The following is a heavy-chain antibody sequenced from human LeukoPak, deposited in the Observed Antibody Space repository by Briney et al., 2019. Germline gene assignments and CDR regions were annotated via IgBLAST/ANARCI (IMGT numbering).Heavy chain of an antibody. D-gene: IGHD6-19*01. J-gene: IGHJ4*02. CDR2: IYYRGST. CDR3: ARDWGSSGGLGVGY. V-gene: IGHV4-59*07. Sequence: SDTLSLTCTVSGGSISNYYWSWLRQPPGKGLKLIRYIYYRGSTNYNPSLKSRLTISVDTSKNHFSLNLSSVTAADTAVYYCARDWGSSGGLGVGYWGQGALVTVSS. CDR1: GGSISNYY.